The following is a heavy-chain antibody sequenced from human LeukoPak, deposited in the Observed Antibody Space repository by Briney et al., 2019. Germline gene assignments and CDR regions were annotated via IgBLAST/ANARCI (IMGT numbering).Heavy chain of an antibody. J-gene: IGHJ4*02. D-gene: IGHD3-22*01. CDR3: ARDLRVVITGSFDS. Sequence: GGSLRLSCAASGFSFDDYGLTWVRQAPGKGLEWDSGINWNGDSTDYADSVKGRFSISRDNAKNSLYLQMNSLRAEDTALYYCARDLRVVITGSFDSWGQGTLVTVSS. V-gene: IGHV3-20*04. CDR2: INWNGDST. CDR1: GFSFDDYG.